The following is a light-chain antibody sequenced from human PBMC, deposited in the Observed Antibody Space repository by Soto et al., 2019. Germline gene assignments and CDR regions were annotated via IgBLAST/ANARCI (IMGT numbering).Light chain of an antibody. CDR2: SAS. CDR3: QQYYNWPPIT. V-gene: IGKV3D-15*01. J-gene: IGKJ5*01. CDR1: QTVYNN. Sequence: EVVMTQSPATLSVSPGERVTLSCRASQTVYNNLAWFQQRPGQRPRLLIYSASTRATGVAARFSGSGSGTEFTLTISGLQSEDFAVYYCQQYYNWPPITFGQGTRLEIK.